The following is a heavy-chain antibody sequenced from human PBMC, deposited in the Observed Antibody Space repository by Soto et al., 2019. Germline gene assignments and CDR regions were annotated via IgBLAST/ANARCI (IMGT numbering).Heavy chain of an antibody. D-gene: IGHD1-26*01. CDR3: ARVSGSYLQFDY. V-gene: IGHV4-38-2*01. J-gene: IGHJ4*02. CDR1: GNSISSGYY. Sequence: PSETLSLTCAVSGNSISSGYYWGFIRQPPGKGLDWIGSVYHSGTTYYNPSLKSRVTISVDTSKNQFSLKLSSVTAADTAVYYCARVSGSYLQFDYWGQGTLVTVSS. CDR2: VYHSGTT.